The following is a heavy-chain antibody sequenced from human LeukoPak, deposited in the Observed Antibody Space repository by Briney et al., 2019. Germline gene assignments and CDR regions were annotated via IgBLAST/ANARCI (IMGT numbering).Heavy chain of an antibody. CDR3: ARQEQPTSSRQFDY. D-gene: IGHD2/OR15-2a*01. CDR2: IYYSGST. Sequence: PSETLSLTCTVSGGSISSYYWSWIRQPPGKGLEWIGYIYYSGSTNYNPSLKSRVTTSVDTSKNQFSLKLSSVTAADTAVYYCARQEQPTSSRQFDYWGQGTLVTVSS. V-gene: IGHV4-59*08. J-gene: IGHJ4*02. CDR1: GGSISSYY.